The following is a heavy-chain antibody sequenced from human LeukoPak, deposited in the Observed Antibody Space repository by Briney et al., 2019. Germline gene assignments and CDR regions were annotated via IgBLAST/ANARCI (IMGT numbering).Heavy chain of an antibody. J-gene: IGHJ3*02. D-gene: IGHD6-13*01. V-gene: IGHV4-34*01. CDR3: TRGQGIAI. CDR2: INHSGGI. CDR1: GGSLSGYY. Sequence: SETLSLTCAVYGGSLSGYYWSWIRQPPGKGLEWIGEINHSGGINYDPSLKSRVTISVDTSKNQFSLNLNSVTAADTAVYYCTRGQGIAIWGQGTKVTVSS.